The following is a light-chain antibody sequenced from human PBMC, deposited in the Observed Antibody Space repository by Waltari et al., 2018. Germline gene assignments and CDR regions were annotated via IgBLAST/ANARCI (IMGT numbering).Light chain of an antibody. J-gene: IGKJ2*03. CDR2: KAS. CDR1: QSISSW. V-gene: IGKV1D-16*01. Sequence: DIQMTQSPTSLSASVGDTVTITCRASQSISSWLDWYQQKPGKAPKVLIYKASSLQSGVPVRFSGSGSGTDFTLTISSLQPEDFATYYCLQYNDSPYSFGQGTKLEIK. CDR3: LQYNDSPYS.